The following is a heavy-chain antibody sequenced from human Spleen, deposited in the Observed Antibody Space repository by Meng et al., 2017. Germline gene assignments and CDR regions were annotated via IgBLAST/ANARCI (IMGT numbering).Heavy chain of an antibody. CDR3: ARVPFYYDNRGQPFDP. V-gene: IGHV1-3*01. Sequence: QVQLVQSGAGVKKPGASVKVSCKASGYTFTMYSMHWVRQAPGQRLEWMGWINGGNGNTKYSQKFQDRITITRDTSASTASMELSSLRSEDTAVYYCARVPFYYDNRGQPFDPWGQGTLVTVSS. CDR2: INGGNGNT. D-gene: IGHD3-22*01. J-gene: IGHJ5*02. CDR1: GYTFTMYS.